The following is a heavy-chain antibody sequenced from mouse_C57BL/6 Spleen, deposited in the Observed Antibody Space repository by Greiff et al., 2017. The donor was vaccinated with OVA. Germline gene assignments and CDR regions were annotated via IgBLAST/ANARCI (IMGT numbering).Heavy chain of an antibody. CDR3: ARDYGSSNQGFAY. Sequence: VQLQQPGAELVRPGSSVKLSCKASGYTFTSYWMDWVKQRPGQGLEWIGNIYPSDSETHYNQKFKDKATLTVDKSSSTAYMQLSSLTSEDSAVYYCARDYGSSNQGFAYWGQGTLVTVSA. J-gene: IGHJ3*01. CDR1: GYTFTSYW. D-gene: IGHD1-1*01. V-gene: IGHV1-61*01. CDR2: IYPSDSET.